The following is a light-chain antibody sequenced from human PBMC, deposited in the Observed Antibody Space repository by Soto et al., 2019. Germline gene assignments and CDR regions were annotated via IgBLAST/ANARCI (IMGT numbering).Light chain of an antibody. CDR2: DSS. CDR3: QQRSNWPSSIN. V-gene: IGKV3-11*01. J-gene: IGKJ5*01. Sequence: EIEFTHSPATLSLSPGETATLSFRASQSVDKFLAWYQQRPGQPPRLLIFDSSNRATGVPVRFSGSGSGTVFTLTIGSLEPEDFAVYYCQQRSNWPSSINFGQGTRLEIK. CDR1: QSVDKF.